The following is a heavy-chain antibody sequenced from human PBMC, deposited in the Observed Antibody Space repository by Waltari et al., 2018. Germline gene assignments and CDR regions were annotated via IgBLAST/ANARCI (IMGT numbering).Heavy chain of an antibody. Sequence: QVQLVESGGGLVKPGGSVRLACAAAGFILSDYYMSWIRQAPGKGLEWVSYISGSGSTIHYADSVKGRFTISRDNAKNSLYLQMNSLRAEDTAVYYCAREGSSSENDYWGQGTLVTVSS. CDR2: ISGSGSTI. V-gene: IGHV3-11*01. J-gene: IGHJ4*02. CDR1: GFILSDYY. CDR3: AREGSSSENDY. D-gene: IGHD2-15*01.